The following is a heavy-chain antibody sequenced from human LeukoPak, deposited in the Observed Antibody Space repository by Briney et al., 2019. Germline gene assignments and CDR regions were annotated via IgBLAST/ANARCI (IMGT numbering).Heavy chain of an antibody. Sequence: GGSLRLSCAASGFTFSSYSMNWVCQAPGKGMEWVSSISSSSSYIYYADSVKGRFTISRDNTKNSLYLLMKSLRAEDTAVYYCARDSVGAAGDYWGHGTLVTVSP. CDR2: ISSSSSYI. D-gene: IGHD2-15*01. V-gene: IGHV3-21*01. CDR1: GFTFSSYS. J-gene: IGHJ4*01. CDR3: ARDSVGAAGDY.